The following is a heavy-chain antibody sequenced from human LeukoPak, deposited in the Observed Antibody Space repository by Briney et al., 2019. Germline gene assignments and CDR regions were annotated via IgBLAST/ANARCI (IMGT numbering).Heavy chain of an antibody. D-gene: IGHD2-8*01. Sequence: SETLSLTCTVSGASTMSHYWSWIRQPPGQGLEWIGYVFYDGNTKYNPSLKSRVTISVDTSKDQFSLKVNSVTAADTAVYYCARISVYYFDYWSQGTLVTVSS. CDR1: GASTMSHY. CDR3: ARISVYYFDY. J-gene: IGHJ4*02. CDR2: VFYDGNT. V-gene: IGHV4-59*08.